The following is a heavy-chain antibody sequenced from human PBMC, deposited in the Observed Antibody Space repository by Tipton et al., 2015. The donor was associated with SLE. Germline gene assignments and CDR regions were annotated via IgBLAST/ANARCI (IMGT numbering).Heavy chain of an antibody. D-gene: IGHD1-7*01. Sequence: TLSLTCAVSGGSISSGGYSWSWIRQPPGKGLEWIGYIYYSGTTHYNPSLKSRLIISVDTSMNQFSLKLSSVTAADTAVYYCARKVLTGTTRWYFDLWGRGTLVTVSS. CDR1: GGSISSGGYS. V-gene: IGHV4-31*11. CDR3: ARKVLTGTTRWYFDL. CDR2: IYYSGTT. J-gene: IGHJ2*01.